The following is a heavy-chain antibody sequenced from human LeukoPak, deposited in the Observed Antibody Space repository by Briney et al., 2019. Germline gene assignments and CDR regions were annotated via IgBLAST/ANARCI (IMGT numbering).Heavy chain of an antibody. CDR2: IYYRGST. V-gene: IGHV4-30-4*08. Sequence: SETLSLTCTVSGGSISSGDYYWSWIRQPPGKGLEWIGYIYYRGSTYYNPSLKSRVTISVDTSKNQFSLKLSSVTAADTAVYYCASSIAAALYYFDYWGQGTLVTVSS. D-gene: IGHD6-13*01. CDR3: ASSIAAALYYFDY. J-gene: IGHJ4*02. CDR1: GGSISSGDYY.